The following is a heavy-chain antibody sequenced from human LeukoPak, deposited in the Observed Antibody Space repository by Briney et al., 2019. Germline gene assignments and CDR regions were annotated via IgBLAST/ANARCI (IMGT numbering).Heavy chain of an antibody. V-gene: IGHV1-3*03. D-gene: IGHD6-13*01. CDR1: GYTFTSYA. J-gene: IGHJ6*03. Sequence: ASVKVSRKASGYTFTSYAMHWVRQAPGQRLEWMGWINAGNGNAKYSQEFQGRVTITRDTSASTAYMELSSLRSEDMAVYYCARSGYSSSWYNYYYYMDVWGKGTTVTVSS. CDR3: ARSGYSSSWYNYYYYMDV. CDR2: INAGNGNA.